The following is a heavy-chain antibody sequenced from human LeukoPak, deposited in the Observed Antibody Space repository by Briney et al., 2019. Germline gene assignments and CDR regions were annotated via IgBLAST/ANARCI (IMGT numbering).Heavy chain of an antibody. J-gene: IGHJ4*02. CDR3: ASEVYDSSGYYY. Sequence: PGGSLRLSCAASGFTFSSFSMTWVRQAPGKGLEWVSSISSSSSYIYYADSVKGRFTISRDNAKNSLYLQMNSLRAEDTAVYYCASEVYDSSGYYYWGQGTLVTVSS. CDR2: ISSSSSYI. CDR1: GFTFSSFS. V-gene: IGHV3-21*01. D-gene: IGHD3-22*01.